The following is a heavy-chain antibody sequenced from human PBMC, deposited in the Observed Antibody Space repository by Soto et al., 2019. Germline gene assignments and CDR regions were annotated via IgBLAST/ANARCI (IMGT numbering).Heavy chain of an antibody. V-gene: IGHV3-30*18. CDR1: GFTFSSYG. CDR3: AKRYSYGYVDY. Sequence: QVQLVESGGGVVQPGRSLRLSCAASGFTFSSYGMHWVRQAPGKGLEWVAVISYDGSNKYYADSVKGRFTISRDNSKNTLYLQMTSLRAEDTAVYYCAKRYSYGYVDYWGQGTLVTVSS. CDR2: ISYDGSNK. D-gene: IGHD5-18*01. J-gene: IGHJ4*02.